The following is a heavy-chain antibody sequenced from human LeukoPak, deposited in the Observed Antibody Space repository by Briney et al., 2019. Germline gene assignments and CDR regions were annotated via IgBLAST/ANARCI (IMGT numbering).Heavy chain of an antibody. CDR1: GGSISSGSYY. CDR2: LYTSGST. V-gene: IGHV4-61*02. J-gene: IGHJ4*02. Sequence: SQTLSLTCTVSGGSISSGSYYWSWIRQPAGKGLEWIGRLYTSGSTNYNPSLKSRVTLSLDTSKKQFSVKLTSVTAADTAVYYCARGAVTTPYPIYFWGQGTLVTVSS. D-gene: IGHD4-17*01. CDR3: ARGAVTTPYPIYF.